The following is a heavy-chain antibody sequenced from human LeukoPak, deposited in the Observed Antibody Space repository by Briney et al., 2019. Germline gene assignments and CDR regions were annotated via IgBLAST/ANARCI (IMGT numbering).Heavy chain of an antibody. CDR3: AAGSSWYSDY. D-gene: IGHD6-13*01. J-gene: IGHJ4*02. Sequence: WIGCIVVGSGNTNYAQKFQERVTITRDMSTSTAYMELSSLRSEDTAVYYCAAGSSWYSDYWGQGTLVTVSS. CDR2: IVVGSGNT. V-gene: IGHV1-58*01.